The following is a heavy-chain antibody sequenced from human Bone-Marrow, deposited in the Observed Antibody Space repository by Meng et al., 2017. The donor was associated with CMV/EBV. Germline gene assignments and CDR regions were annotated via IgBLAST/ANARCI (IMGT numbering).Heavy chain of an antibody. Sequence: SETLSLTCAVYGGSFSGYYWSWIRQPPGKGLEWIGEINHSGSTNYNPSLKSRVTISVDTSKNQFSLKLSSVTAADTAVYYCARGLRGGFDYWGQGTLVTVPS. CDR3: ARGLRGGFDY. D-gene: IGHD3-10*01. J-gene: IGHJ4*02. CDR1: GGSFSGYY. CDR2: INHSGST. V-gene: IGHV4-34*01.